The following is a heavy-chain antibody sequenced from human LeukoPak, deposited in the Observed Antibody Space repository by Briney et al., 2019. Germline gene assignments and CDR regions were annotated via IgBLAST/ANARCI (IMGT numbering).Heavy chain of an antibody. CDR3: ARGQWELMTGSYDY. V-gene: IGHV3-53*01. J-gene: IGHJ4*02. CDR1: GFTVSSNY. D-gene: IGHD1-26*01. CDR2: IYSGGST. Sequence: GGSLRLSCAASGFTVSSNYMSWVRQAPGKGLEWVSVIYSGGSTYYADSVKGRFTISRDNSKNTLYLQMNSLRAEDTAVYYCARGQWELMTGSYDYWGQGTLVTVSS.